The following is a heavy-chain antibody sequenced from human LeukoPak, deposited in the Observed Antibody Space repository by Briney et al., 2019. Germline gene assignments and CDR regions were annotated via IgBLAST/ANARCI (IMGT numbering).Heavy chain of an antibody. D-gene: IGHD3-22*01. Sequence: PGGTLRLSCAASGFTFSSYSMKWVRQAPGKGLEWVSYISSSSSNIYYADSVKGRFTISRDNAKNSLYLQMNSLRAEDTAVYCCARGVTMIVVVDAFDIWGQGTMVTVSS. J-gene: IGHJ3*02. V-gene: IGHV3-48*01. CDR1: GFTFSSYS. CDR2: ISSSSSNI. CDR3: ARGVTMIVVVDAFDI.